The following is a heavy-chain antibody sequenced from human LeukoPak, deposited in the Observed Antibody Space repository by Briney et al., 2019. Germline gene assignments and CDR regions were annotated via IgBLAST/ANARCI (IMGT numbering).Heavy chain of an antibody. CDR2: IKSKTDGGTT. CDR1: GFTFSDAW. CDR3: TTDDAPRGYSGYDFFFVENFVY. D-gene: IGHD5-12*01. Sequence: GGSLRLSCAASGFTFSDAWMNWARQAPGKGLEWVGRIKSKTDGGTTDYAAPVKGRFTISRDDSKNTLYLQMNSLKTEDTAVYYCTTDDAPRGYSGYDFFFVENFVYWGQGTLVTVSS. J-gene: IGHJ4*02. V-gene: IGHV3-15*07.